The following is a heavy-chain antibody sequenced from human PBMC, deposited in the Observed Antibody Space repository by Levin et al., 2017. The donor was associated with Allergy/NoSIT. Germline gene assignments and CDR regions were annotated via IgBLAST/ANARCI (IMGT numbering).Heavy chain of an antibody. CDR3: QLRRAGARFIDY. Sequence: SETLSLTCAMSGASFSGYYWSWIRQAPGKGLEWIGEINHTGSTNSNPSLKSRVTMSVNTSKNQFSLNLSSVTAADTAVYFCQLRRAGARFIDYWGQGTLVTVSS. D-gene: IGHD2-2*01. CDR2: INHTGST. CDR1: GASFSGYY. J-gene: IGHJ4*02. V-gene: IGHV4-34*01.